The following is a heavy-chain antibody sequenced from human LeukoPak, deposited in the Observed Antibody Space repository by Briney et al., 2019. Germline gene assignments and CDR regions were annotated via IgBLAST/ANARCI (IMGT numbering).Heavy chain of an antibody. V-gene: IGHV3-21*01. CDR2: ISSSGDST. J-gene: IGHJ4*01. CDR3: ARPPQHLPAAEFDY. Sequence: GGSLRLSCAASGFTFSTYSMNWVRQAPGKGLEWVSSISSSGDSTFYADSVKGRFTISRDNAKNSLYLQLNSLRVEHTAVYYCARPPQHLPAAEFDYWGQGILLTVSS. D-gene: IGHD2-2*01. CDR1: GFTFSTYS.